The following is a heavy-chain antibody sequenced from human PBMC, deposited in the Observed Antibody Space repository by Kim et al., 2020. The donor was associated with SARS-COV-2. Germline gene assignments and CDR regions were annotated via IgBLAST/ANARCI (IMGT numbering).Heavy chain of an antibody. CDR2: ISWNSGSI. Sequence: GGSLRLSCAASGFTFDDYAMHWVRQAPGKGLEWVSGISWNSGSIGYADSVKGRFTISRDNAKNSLYLQMNSLRAEDTALYYCAKGSDSNEEEATDYWGQGTLVTVSS. V-gene: IGHV3-9*01. CDR3: AKGSDSNEEEATDY. J-gene: IGHJ4*02. D-gene: IGHD3-22*01. CDR1: GFTFDDYA.